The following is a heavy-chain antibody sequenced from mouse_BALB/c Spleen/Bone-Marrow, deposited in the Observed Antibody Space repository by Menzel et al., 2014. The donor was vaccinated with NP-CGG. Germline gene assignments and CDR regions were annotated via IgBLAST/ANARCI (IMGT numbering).Heavy chain of an antibody. Sequence: VQLQQSGGGLVQPGGSLKLSCAASRFGFSGYWMSWVRQAPGKGLEWIGEVNPDSSTINYTPSLKDKFIISRDNAKNTLYLQMSKVRSEDTALYYCARLNYYGNLFVWGAGTTVTVSS. V-gene: IGHV4-1*02. CDR2: VNPDSSTI. D-gene: IGHD1-1*01. CDR1: RFGFSGYW. CDR3: ARLNYYGNLFV. J-gene: IGHJ1*01.